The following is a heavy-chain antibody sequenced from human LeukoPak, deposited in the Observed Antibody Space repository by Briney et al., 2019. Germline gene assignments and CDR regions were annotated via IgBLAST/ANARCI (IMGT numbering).Heavy chain of an antibody. CDR1: GYTFTSYG. CDR2: ISAYNGNT. J-gene: IGHJ4*02. CDR3: ARETPGAGHFDY. Sequence: APVKVSCKASGYTFTSYGISWVRQAPGQGLEWMGWISAYNGNTNYAQKLQGRVTMTTDTSTSTAYMELRSLRSDDTAVYYCARETPGAGHFDYWGQGSLVTVSS. V-gene: IGHV1-18*01. D-gene: IGHD7-27*01.